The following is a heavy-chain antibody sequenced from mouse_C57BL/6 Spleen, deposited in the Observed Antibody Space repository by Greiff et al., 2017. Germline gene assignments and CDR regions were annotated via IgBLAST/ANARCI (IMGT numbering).Heavy chain of an antibody. J-gene: IGHJ1*03. CDR3: ARSIYYGKGYWYFDV. Sequence: EVQLQQSGPELVKPGASVKISCKASGYTFTDYYMNWVKQSHGKSLEWIGDINPNNGGTSYNQKFKGKATLTVDKSSSTAYMELRSLTSEDSAVYYCARSIYYGKGYWYFDVWGTGTTVTVSS. D-gene: IGHD2-1*01. V-gene: IGHV1-26*01. CDR1: GYTFTDYY. CDR2: INPNNGGT.